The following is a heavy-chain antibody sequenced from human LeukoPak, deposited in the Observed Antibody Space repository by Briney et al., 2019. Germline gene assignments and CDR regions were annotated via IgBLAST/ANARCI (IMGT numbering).Heavy chain of an antibody. D-gene: IGHD2-21*01. CDR3: ARDPTGLFDTPPFDY. CDR2: IRYDGSNR. Sequence: GGSLRLSCAASGFTFSNYGMHWVRQAPGKGLEWVAFIRYDGSNRYYADSVKGRFTISRDNSKNTLYLQMNSLRAEDTAVYYCARDPTGLFDTPPFDYWGQGTLVTVSS. CDR1: GFTFSNYG. V-gene: IGHV3-30*02. J-gene: IGHJ4*02.